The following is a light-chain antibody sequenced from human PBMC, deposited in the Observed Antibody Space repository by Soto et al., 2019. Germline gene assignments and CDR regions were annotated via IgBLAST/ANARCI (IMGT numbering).Light chain of an antibody. CDR3: QQLKSYPQT. Sequence: DIQLTQSPSFLSASVGDRVTITCRASQGISSYLAWYQKKPGKAPKLLMYAASTLQSGVLSRFSSSGSGTEFTLTIGSLQPEDFATYYCQQLKSYPQTCGQGTKVDIK. CDR1: QGISSY. CDR2: AAS. V-gene: IGKV1-9*01. J-gene: IGKJ1*01.